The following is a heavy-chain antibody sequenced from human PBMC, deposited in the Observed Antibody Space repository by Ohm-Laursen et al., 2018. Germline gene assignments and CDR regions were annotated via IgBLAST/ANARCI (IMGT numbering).Heavy chain of an antibody. Sequence: SLRLSCAASGFTFSSYGMHWVRQAPGKGLEWVAVISYDGSNKYYADSVKGRFTISRDNSKNTLYLKMNSLRAEDTAVYYCAKEGYYDSSGLPLDYWGQGTLVTVSS. D-gene: IGHD3-22*01. CDR1: GFTFSSYG. CDR2: ISYDGSNK. V-gene: IGHV3-30*18. CDR3: AKEGYYDSSGLPLDY. J-gene: IGHJ4*02.